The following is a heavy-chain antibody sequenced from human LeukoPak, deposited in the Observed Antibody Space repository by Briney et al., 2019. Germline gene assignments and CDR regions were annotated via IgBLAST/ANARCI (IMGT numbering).Heavy chain of an antibody. CDR2: IYTSGST. CDR3: AGHLISSSWAYFDY. D-gene: IGHD6-13*01. J-gene: IGHJ4*02. V-gene: IGHV4-61*02. Sequence: PSQTLSLTCTVSGGSISSGSYYWSWIRQPAGKGLEWIGRIYTSGSTNYNPSLKSRVTISVDTSKNQFSLKLSSVTAADTAVYYCAGHLISSSWAYFDYWGQGTLVTVSS. CDR1: GGSISSGSYY.